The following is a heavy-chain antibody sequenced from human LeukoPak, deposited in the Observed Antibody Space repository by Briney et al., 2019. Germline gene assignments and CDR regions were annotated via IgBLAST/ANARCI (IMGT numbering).Heavy chain of an antibody. CDR1: GGSISSYY. D-gene: IGHD3-10*01. Sequence: PSETLSLTCTVSGGSISSYYWSWIRQPAGKGLEWIGRIYTSGSTNYNPSLKSRVIISVDTSKNQFSLKLSSVTAADTAVYYCARVEEGYGSGRRENYYYYYMDVWGKGTTVTISS. CDR2: IYTSGST. CDR3: ARVEEGYGSGRRENYYYYYMDV. J-gene: IGHJ6*03. V-gene: IGHV4-4*07.